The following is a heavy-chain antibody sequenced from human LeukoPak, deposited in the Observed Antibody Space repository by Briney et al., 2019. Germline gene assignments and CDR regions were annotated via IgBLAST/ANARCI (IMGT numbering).Heavy chain of an antibody. J-gene: IGHJ4*02. CDR1: GFTFSSYG. Sequence: GGSLRLSCAASGFTFSSYGMSWVRQAPGKGLEWVSAISGSGGSTYYADSVKGRFTISRDNAKNSLYLQMNSLRAEDTALYYCARGFDTFGGVIIDYWGQGTLVTVSS. CDR3: ARGFDTFGGVIIDY. V-gene: IGHV3-23*01. CDR2: ISGSGGST. D-gene: IGHD3-16*01.